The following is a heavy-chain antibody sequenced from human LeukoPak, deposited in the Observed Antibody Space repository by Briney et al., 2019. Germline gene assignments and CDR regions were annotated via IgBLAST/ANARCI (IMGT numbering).Heavy chain of an antibody. D-gene: IGHD5-18*01. CDR3: ARTGFNMDTAAIYFDY. CDR2: INHSGST. J-gene: IGHJ4*02. Sequence: SETLSLTCAVYGGSFSGYYWSWIRQPPGKGLEWIGEINHSGSTNYNPSLKSRVTISVDTSKNQFSLKLSSVTAADTAVYYCARTGFNMDTAAIYFDYWGQGTLVTVSS. V-gene: IGHV4-34*01. CDR1: GGSFSGYY.